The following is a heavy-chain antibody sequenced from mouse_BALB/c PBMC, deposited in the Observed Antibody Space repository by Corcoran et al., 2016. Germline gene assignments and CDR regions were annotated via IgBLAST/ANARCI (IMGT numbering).Heavy chain of an antibody. CDR2: INTYTGEP. D-gene: IGHD1-1*02. CDR3: AVYGGYAMDY. Sequence: QIQLVKSGPELKKPGETVKISCKASGYTFTNYGMNWVKQAPGKGLKWMGWINTYTGEPTYADDFKGRFAFSLETSASTAYLQINNLKNEDTATYFCAVYGGYAMDYWGQGTSVTVSS. J-gene: IGHJ4*01. V-gene: IGHV9-3-1*01. CDR1: GYTFTNYG.